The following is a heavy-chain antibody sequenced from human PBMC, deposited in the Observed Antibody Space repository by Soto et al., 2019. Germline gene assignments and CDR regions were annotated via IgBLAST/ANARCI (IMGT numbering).Heavy chain of an antibody. D-gene: IGHD5-18*01. CDR1: GGSISSGDYY. V-gene: IGHV4-30-4*01. CDR2: IYYSGST. CDR3: ARTMATAPRGPFDP. Sequence: QVQLQESGPGLVKPSQTLSLTCTVSGGSISSGDYYWSWIRQPPGKGLEWIGYIYYSGSTYYNPSLTSRVTISGDTAKNQFSLKLSSVTAADTAVYYCARTMATAPRGPFDPWGQGTLVTVSS. J-gene: IGHJ5*02.